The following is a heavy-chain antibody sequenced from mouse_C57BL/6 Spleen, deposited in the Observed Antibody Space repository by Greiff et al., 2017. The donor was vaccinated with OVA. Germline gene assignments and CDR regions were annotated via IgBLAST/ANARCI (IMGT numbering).Heavy chain of an antibody. D-gene: IGHD4-1*01. CDR3: ARKGNWAYFDY. J-gene: IGHJ2*01. V-gene: IGHV1-42*01. CDR1: GYSFTGYY. Sequence: VQLQQSGPELVKPGASVKISCKASGYSFTGYYMNWVKQSPEKSLEWIGEINPSTGGTTYNQKFKAKATLTVDKSSSTAYMQLKSLTSEDSAVYYCARKGNWAYFDYWGQGTTLTVSS. CDR2: INPSTGGT.